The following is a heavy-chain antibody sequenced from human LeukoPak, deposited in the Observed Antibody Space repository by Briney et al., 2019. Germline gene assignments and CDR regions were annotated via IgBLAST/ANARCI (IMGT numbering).Heavy chain of an antibody. J-gene: IGHJ3*01. CDR3: GQDPNGNYIGAFDF. V-gene: IGHV3-23*01. CDR1: GLIFHNYA. Sequence: GGSLRLSCAASGLIFHNYALVWVRRAPGKGPEWVSAILGGGGTFYADAVKGRFTISRDNSKNTLYLQMNSLRAEDTATYYCGQDPNGNYIGAFDFWGRGTMVTVSS. D-gene: IGHD4-17*01. CDR2: ILGGGGT.